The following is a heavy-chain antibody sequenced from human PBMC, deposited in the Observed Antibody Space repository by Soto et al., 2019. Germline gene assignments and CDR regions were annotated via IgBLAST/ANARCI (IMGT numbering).Heavy chain of an antibody. CDR1: GFTFSNYA. V-gene: IGHV3-23*01. Sequence: EVQLLESGGGLVQPGGSLRLSCAASGFTFSNYAMGWVRQAPGEGLEWVSTISGSGGSTYYADSVKGRFTISRDNSKNTLYLQMNSLRAEDTAVYYCAKDVGDIVVVVAASHWAQGTLVTVPS. J-gene: IGHJ4*02. CDR2: ISGSGGST. D-gene: IGHD2-15*01. CDR3: AKDVGDIVVVVAASH.